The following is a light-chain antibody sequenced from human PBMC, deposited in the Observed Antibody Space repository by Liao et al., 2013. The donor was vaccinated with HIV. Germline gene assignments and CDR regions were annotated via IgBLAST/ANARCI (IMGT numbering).Light chain of an antibody. Sequence: SYELTQPPSVSVAPGKTARITWWGNNIGSKSVHWYQQKPGQAPVLVIYYDSDRPSGIPERFSGSNSGNTATLTISRVEAGDEADYYCQVWDSSSDHPKVFGGGTKLTVL. CDR1: NIGSKS. CDR2: YDS. CDR3: QVWDSSSDHPKV. V-gene: IGLV3-21*04. J-gene: IGLJ3*02.